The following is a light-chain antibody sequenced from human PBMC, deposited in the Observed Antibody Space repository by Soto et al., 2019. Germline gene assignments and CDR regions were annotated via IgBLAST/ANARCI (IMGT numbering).Light chain of an antibody. Sequence: QSVLTQPPSVSEAPGQRVTISCTGSSSNIGAGYEAHWYQQVPGTAPKLLIYENNNRPSGVPDRFSGSKSGTSASLAITGLQGEDEAEYYCQSYDSSLSGYVFGTGTKLTLL. CDR2: ENN. CDR1: SSNIGAGYE. V-gene: IGLV1-40*01. CDR3: QSYDSSLSGYV. J-gene: IGLJ1*01.